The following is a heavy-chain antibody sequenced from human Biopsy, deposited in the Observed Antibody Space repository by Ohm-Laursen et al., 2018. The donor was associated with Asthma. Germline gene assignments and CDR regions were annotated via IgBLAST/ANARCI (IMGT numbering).Heavy chain of an antibody. J-gene: IGHJ4*02. CDR1: RFTYE. CDR2: ISYDGSSI. V-gene: IGHV3-30-3*01. D-gene: IGHD6-19*01. CDR3: AREGVAGTHIED. Sequence: SLRLSCTASRFTYEMHWVRQAPGKGLEWVAVISYDGSSIYYADSVKGRFTISRDNSKNTLSLQMNSLTAEDTAVYYCAREGVAGTHIEDWGQGTLITASS.